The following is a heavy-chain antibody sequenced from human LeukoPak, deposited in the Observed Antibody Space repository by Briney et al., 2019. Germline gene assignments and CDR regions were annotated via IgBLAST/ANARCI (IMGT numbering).Heavy chain of an antibody. CDR2: IKSRADGETT. CDR1: GFSLLNAW. J-gene: IGHJ3*02. Sequence: GGTLTLSCAASGFSLLNAWMSWVRQAPGKGLEWVGRIKSRADGETTDYAAPVRGRFTISRDDSKITLYLQMHSLTGEDAAVYHCITVLEGTQDALDRWGEGGTVSDSS. V-gene: IGHV3-15*01. CDR3: ITVLEGTQDALDR.